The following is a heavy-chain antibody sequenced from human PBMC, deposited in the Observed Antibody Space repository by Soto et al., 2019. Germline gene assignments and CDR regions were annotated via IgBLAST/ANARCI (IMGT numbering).Heavy chain of an antibody. D-gene: IGHD2-2*01. Sequence: VESLKISCNGSGYSFTSDWIGWVRQMPWKGLEWMGIIYPGDSDTRYSPSFQGQVTISADESISTAYLQWSSLKASDTAMYYCARHGCSSTSCYDNYYYYGMDVWGQGTTVTVSS. CDR1: GYSFTSDW. CDR2: IYPGDSDT. CDR3: ARHGCSSTSCYDNYYYYGMDV. J-gene: IGHJ6*02. V-gene: IGHV5-51*01.